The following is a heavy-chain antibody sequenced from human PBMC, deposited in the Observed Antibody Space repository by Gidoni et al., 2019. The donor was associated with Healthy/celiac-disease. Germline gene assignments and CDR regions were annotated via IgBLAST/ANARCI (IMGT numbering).Heavy chain of an antibody. V-gene: IGHV3-7*03. CDR2: IKQDGSEK. CDR3: ARERAYSSSGPDAFDI. Sequence: EVQLVESGGGLVHPGGSLRLSCAASGFTFSSYWMSWVRQAPGKGLEWVANIKQDGSEKYYVDSVKGRFTISRDNAKNSLYLQMNSLRAEDTAVYYCARERAYSSSGPDAFDIWGQGTMVTVSS. CDR1: GFTFSSYW. J-gene: IGHJ3*02. D-gene: IGHD6-13*01.